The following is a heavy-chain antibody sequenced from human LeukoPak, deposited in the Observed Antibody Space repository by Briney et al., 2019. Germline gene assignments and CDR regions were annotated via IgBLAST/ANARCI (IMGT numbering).Heavy chain of an antibody. Sequence: PSETVSLTCIVSGDSISSSSYCWDWIRQPPGKGLEWIGNIYNSANTHYNPSLKTRITMSVDTSKNQFSLKLNSVTAADTGIYYCARHSRSAYTGYENAFDIWGQGTMVTVSS. CDR1: GDSISSSSYC. CDR3: ARHSRSAYTGYENAFDI. D-gene: IGHD5-12*01. J-gene: IGHJ3*02. V-gene: IGHV4-39*01. CDR2: IYNSANT.